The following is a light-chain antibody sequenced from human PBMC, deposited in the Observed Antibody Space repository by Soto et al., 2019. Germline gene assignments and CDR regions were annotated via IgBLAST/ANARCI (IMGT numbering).Light chain of an antibody. CDR2: DAS. Sequence: DLQMTQSPSFLSGSVGDRFTITCQASQNIKNYLNWYKQKPGRAPKLLIYDASNLEAGVPSRLRGSGSGTDFTFTISRLQPEDIATYYCQQYENLPTFGHGTRLEIK. CDR3: QQYENLPT. J-gene: IGKJ5*01. V-gene: IGKV1-33*01. CDR1: QNIKNY.